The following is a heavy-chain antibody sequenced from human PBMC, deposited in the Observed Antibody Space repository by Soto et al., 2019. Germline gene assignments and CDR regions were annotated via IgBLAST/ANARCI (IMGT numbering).Heavy chain of an antibody. V-gene: IGHV1-24*01. D-gene: IGHD4-17*01. CDR2: FNPEDGKT. CDR3: ATIPPYGDNFYYGMDV. Sequence: ASVKVSCKVSGYTLTELSIHWVRQAPGKGLEWMGGFNPEDGKTSYAQRLQGRVTLTEDTSTNTAYMELSSLRSGDTAVYYCATIPPYGDNFYYGMDVWGQGTTVTVSS. CDR1: GYTLTELS. J-gene: IGHJ6*02.